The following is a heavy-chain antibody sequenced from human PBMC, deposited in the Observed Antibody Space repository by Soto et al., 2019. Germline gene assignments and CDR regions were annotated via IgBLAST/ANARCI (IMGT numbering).Heavy chain of an antibody. Sequence: SGPTLVNPTETLTLTCSCSGLSLTTSGVGVGWIRQAPGEALEWVALIFWNGNKYFGPSLRSGFSITKDTSKNQVVLTMTNMDPVDTGTYYCVHTNYFDRSVAYWGQGTLVTVSS. CDR1: GLSLTTSGVG. CDR2: IFWNGNK. D-gene: IGHD3-22*01. CDR3: VHTNYFDRSVAY. V-gene: IGHV2-5*04. J-gene: IGHJ4*02.